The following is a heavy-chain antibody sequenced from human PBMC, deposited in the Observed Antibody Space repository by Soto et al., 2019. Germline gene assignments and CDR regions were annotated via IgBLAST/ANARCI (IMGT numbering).Heavy chain of an antibody. CDR1: GYTFTNYY. CDR2: IYPSGSST. J-gene: IGHJ4*02. CDR3: ARGIAVAIHAGIEY. V-gene: IGHV1-46*01. Sequence: RASVKVSCKASGYTFTNYYMHWVRQAPGQGLEWMGLIYPSGSSTSYTQKFQGRVTMTRDTSTSTVHMELSSLRSEDTAVYYCARGIAVAIHAGIEYWGKGTLVTVCS. D-gene: IGHD6-19*01.